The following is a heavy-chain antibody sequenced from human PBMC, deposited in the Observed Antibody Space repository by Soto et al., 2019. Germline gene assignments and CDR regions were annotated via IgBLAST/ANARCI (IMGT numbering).Heavy chain of an antibody. J-gene: IGHJ3*02. CDR2: ISAYNGNT. V-gene: IGHV1-18*01. Sequence: QVQLVQSGAEVKKPGASVKVSCKASGYTFTSYGISWVRQAPGQGLEWMGWISAYNGNTNYAQKLQGRVTMTTETSTSTAYMDLRSLRHDDTAVYYWEREELCIAAAGADAFDIWGQGTIVTV. D-gene: IGHD6-13*01. CDR1: GYTFTSYG. CDR3: EREELCIAAAGADAFDI.